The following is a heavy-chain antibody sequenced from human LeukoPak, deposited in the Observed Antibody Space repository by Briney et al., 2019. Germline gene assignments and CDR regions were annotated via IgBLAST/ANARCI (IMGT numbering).Heavy chain of an antibody. D-gene: IGHD3-22*01. V-gene: IGHV3-20*04. CDR2: INWNGGST. J-gene: IGHJ3*02. CDR1: GFTFDDYG. Sequence: GGSLRLSCAASGFTFDDYGMSWVRQAPGKGLEWVSGINWNGGSTGYADSVKGRFTISRDNAKNSLYLQMNRLRAEDTALYYCARVRNYYDSSGPKRGAFDIWGQGTMVTVSS. CDR3: ARVRNYYDSSGPKRGAFDI.